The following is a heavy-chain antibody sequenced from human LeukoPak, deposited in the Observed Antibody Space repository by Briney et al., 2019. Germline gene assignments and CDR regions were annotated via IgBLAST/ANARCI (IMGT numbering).Heavy chain of an antibody. Sequence: GGSLRLSCAASGFTFSSYAMHWVRQAPGKGLEWVAFIRYDGSNKYYADSVKGRFTISRDNSKNTLYLQMNSLRAEDTAVYYCAKVRSLRYFDWPEFDYWGQGTLVTVSS. V-gene: IGHV3-30*02. J-gene: IGHJ4*02. D-gene: IGHD3-9*01. CDR2: IRYDGSNK. CDR3: AKVRSLRYFDWPEFDY. CDR1: GFTFSSYA.